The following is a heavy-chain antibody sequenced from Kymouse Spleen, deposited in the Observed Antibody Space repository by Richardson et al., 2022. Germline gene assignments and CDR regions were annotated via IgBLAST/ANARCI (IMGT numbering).Heavy chain of an antibody. D-gene: IGHD6-6*01. Sequence: QLQLQESGPGLVKPSETLSLTCTVSGGSISSSSYYWGWIRQPPGKGLEWIGSIYYSGSTYYNPSLKSRVTISVDTSKNQFSLKLSSVTAADTAVYYCARQQLVYEDYYYGMDVWGQGTTVTVSS. CDR2: IYYSGST. CDR1: GGSISSSSYY. V-gene: IGHV4-39*01. J-gene: IGHJ6*02. CDR3: ARQQLVYEDYYYGMDV.